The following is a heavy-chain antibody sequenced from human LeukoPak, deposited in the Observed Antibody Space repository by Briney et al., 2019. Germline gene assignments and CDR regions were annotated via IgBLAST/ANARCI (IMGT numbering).Heavy chain of an antibody. CDR2: IYPGDSDT. CDR3: ARIRYFDWPDAFDI. Sequence: GESLKISCKGSGYSFTSYWIGWVRQMPGKGLEWMGIIYPGDSDTRYSPSFQGQDTISADKSISTAYLQWSGLKASDAAMYYCARIRYFDWPDAFDIWGQGTMVTVSS. D-gene: IGHD3-9*01. J-gene: IGHJ3*02. V-gene: IGHV5-51*01. CDR1: GYSFTSYW.